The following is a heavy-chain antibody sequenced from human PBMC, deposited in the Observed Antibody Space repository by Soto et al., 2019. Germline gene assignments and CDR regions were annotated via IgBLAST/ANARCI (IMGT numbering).Heavy chain of an antibody. V-gene: IGHV3-30*18. Sequence: ESGGGVVQPGRSLRLSCAASGFTFSSYGMHWVRQAPGKGLEWVAVISYDGSNKYYADSVKGRFTISRDNSKNTLYLQMNSLRAEDTAVYYCAKGGEYSSGWYGAHWGQGTLVTVSS. J-gene: IGHJ4*02. CDR3: AKGGEYSSGWYGAH. CDR1: GFTFSSYG. D-gene: IGHD6-19*01. CDR2: ISYDGSNK.